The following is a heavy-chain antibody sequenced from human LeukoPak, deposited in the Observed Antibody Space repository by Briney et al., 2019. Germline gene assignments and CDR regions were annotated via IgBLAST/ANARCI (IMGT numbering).Heavy chain of an antibody. Sequence: SETLSLTCTVSGGSISSSSYYWAWIRQPPGKGLEWIGSIYYSGSTYYNTSLKSRVTISVDTSKNQFSLKVSSLTAADTAVYYCARTGDRGYTYGYVYYWGQGTLVTVSS. CDR2: IYYSGST. J-gene: IGHJ4*02. CDR3: ARTGDRGYTYGYVYY. V-gene: IGHV4-39*07. D-gene: IGHD5-18*01. CDR1: GGSISSSSYY.